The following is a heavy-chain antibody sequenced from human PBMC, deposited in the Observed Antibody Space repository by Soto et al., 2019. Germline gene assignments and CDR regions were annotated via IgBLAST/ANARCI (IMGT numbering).Heavy chain of an antibody. CDR2: INHSGST. CDR3: ARGGPMARGKSSLFDP. D-gene: IGHD3-10*01. CDR1: GGSFSGYY. Sequence: SETLSLTCAVYGGSFSGYYWSWIRQPPGKGLEWIGEINHSGSTNYNPSLKSRVTISVDTSKNQFSLKLSSVTAADTAVYYCARGGPMARGKSSLFDPWGQATLVTVS. J-gene: IGHJ5*02. V-gene: IGHV4-34*01.